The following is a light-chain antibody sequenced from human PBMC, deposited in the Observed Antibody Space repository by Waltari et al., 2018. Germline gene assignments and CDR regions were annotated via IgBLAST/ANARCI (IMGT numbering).Light chain of an antibody. CDR2: GTS. Sequence: EIVLTQSPGTLSLSPGERVTLPCRASQIVNTNYLSWYQHKSGQAPRLLIYGTSNRATGIPDRFSGSGSGTVFTLTISRLEPEDFAVYYCQQQDKSLFTFGPGTKVDV. V-gene: IGKV3-20*01. CDR3: QQQDKSLFT. J-gene: IGKJ3*01. CDR1: QIVNTNY.